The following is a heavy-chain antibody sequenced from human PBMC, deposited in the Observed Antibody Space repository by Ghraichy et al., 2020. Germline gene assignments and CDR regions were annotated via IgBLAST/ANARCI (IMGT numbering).Heavy chain of an antibody. CDR3: ARRTYSSGWYFDY. J-gene: IGHJ4*02. V-gene: IGHV4-34*01. D-gene: IGHD6-19*01. CDR2: INHSGST. CDR1: GGSFSGYY. Sequence: SETLSLTCAVYGGSFSGYYWSWIRQPPEKGLEWIGEINHSGSTNYNPSLKSRVTILVDTSKNQFSLKLRSVIAADTAVYYCARRTYSSGWYFDYWGQGTLVTVSS.